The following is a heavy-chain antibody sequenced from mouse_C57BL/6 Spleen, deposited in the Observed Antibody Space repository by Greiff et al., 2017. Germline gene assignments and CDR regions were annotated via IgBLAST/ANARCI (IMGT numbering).Heavy chain of an antibody. J-gene: IGHJ4*01. D-gene: IGHD2-2*01. V-gene: IGHV1-39*01. CDR2: INPNYGTT. CDR1: GYSFTDYN. Sequence: EVKLMESGPELVKPGASVKISCKASGYSFTDYNMNWVKQSNGKSLEWIGVINPNYGTTSYNQKFKGKATLTVDRSSSTAYMQLNSLTSEDSAVYYCARGGYYDAMDYWGQGTSVTVSS. CDR3: ARGGYYDAMDY.